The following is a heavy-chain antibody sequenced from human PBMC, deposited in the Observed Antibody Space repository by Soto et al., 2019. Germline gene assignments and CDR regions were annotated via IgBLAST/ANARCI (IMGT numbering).Heavy chain of an antibody. V-gene: IGHV1-69*13. J-gene: IGHJ3*02. CDR2: IIPIFGTA. CDR3: ARDQLEYYYDSSGYSHAFDI. Sequence: GASVKVSCKASGGTFSSYAISWVRQAPGQGLEWMGGIIPIFGTANYAQKFQGRVTITADESTSTAYMELSSLRSEDTAVYYCARDQLEYYYDSSGYSHAFDIWGQGTMVT. D-gene: IGHD3-22*01. CDR1: GGTFSSYA.